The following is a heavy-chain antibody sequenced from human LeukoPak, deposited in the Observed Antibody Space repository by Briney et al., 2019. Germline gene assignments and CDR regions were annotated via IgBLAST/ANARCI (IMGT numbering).Heavy chain of an antibody. D-gene: IGHD2-2*02. V-gene: IGHV4-34*01. CDR1: GGSFSGYY. Sequence: SETLSLTCAVYGGSFSGYYWSWIRQPPGKGLEWIGEINHSGSTNYNPSLKSRVTISVDTSKNQFSLKLSSVTAADTAVYYCARSYCSSTSCYRSGPLNWFDPWGQGTLVTVSS. CDR3: ARSYCSSTSCYRSGPLNWFDP. CDR2: INHSGST. J-gene: IGHJ5*02.